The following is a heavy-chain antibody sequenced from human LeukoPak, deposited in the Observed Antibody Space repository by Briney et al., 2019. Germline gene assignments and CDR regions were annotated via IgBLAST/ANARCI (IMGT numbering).Heavy chain of an antibody. CDR1: GFTFSSYG. Sequence: GGSLRLSCAASGFTFSSYGMHWVRQAPGKGLEWVAVIWYDGSNKYYADSVKGRFTISRDNSKNTLYLQMNSLRAEDTAVYYCARDRYYYGSGSYSAGMDVWGQGTTVTVSS. D-gene: IGHD3-10*01. V-gene: IGHV3-33*01. CDR3: ARDRYYYGSGSYSAGMDV. CDR2: IWYDGSNK. J-gene: IGHJ6*02.